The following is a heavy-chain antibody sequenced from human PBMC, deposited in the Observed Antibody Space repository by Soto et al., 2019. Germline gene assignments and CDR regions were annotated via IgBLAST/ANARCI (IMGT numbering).Heavy chain of an antibody. CDR1: GFAFSSYA. J-gene: IGHJ4*02. CDR2: ISGSTSGT. D-gene: IGHD3-16*02. CDR3: AKDRGFIAPFEY. Sequence: EVQLLESGGGLVQPGGSLRLSCAASGFAFSSYAMRWVRQAPGKGLEWVSSISGSTSGTYYADAVKGRFTISRDNSNNTLYLQMNSLRAEDTAVYYCAKDRGFIAPFEYWGQGALVTVSS. V-gene: IGHV3-23*01.